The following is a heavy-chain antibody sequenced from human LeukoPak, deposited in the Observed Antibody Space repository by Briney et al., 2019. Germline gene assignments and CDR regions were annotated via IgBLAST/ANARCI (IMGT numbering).Heavy chain of an antibody. D-gene: IGHD1-14*01. V-gene: IGHV3-64*02. Sequence: GGSLRLSCAASGFTLRYSDLHWVRPAPGKGLEFVSSIAANGAHTFYADFLKGRFTISGDNFQSTMYLQVDGLRPEDSAVYYCARELGGTKTGGFHIWGQGTVVTVSS. CDR1: GFTLRYSD. J-gene: IGHJ3*02. CDR3: ARELGGTKTGGFHI. CDR2: IAANGAHT.